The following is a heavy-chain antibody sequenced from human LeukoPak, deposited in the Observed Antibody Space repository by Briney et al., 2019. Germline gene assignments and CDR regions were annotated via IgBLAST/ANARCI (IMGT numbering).Heavy chain of an antibody. CDR2: IASDGSHT. CDR1: GFTFSTYF. V-gene: IGHV3-30-3*01. CDR3: GRKRQDTILISGVFDI. Sequence: GGSLRLSCAASGFTFSTYFMHWVRQAPGKGLEWVADIASDGSHTFYVESVKGRFTISRDNSKNTLYLQMNSLRAEDTAVYFCGRKRQDTILISGVFDIWGQGKRVTVSS. J-gene: IGHJ3*02. D-gene: IGHD3-10*01.